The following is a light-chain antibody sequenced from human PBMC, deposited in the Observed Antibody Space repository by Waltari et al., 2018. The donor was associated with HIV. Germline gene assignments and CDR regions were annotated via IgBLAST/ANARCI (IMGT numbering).Light chain of an antibody. Sequence: QPVLTQPPSASASLGASVTLTCTLSSGYSKYKVDWYQQRPGKGPRVGMRVGAGGIVGSRGDGIPDRFSVLGSGLNRYLTIKNIQEEDEGDYHCGADHGSGSNFVYVFGTGTKVTVL. V-gene: IGLV9-49*01. J-gene: IGLJ1*01. CDR2: VGAGGIVG. CDR3: GADHGSGSNFVYV. CDR1: SGYSKYK.